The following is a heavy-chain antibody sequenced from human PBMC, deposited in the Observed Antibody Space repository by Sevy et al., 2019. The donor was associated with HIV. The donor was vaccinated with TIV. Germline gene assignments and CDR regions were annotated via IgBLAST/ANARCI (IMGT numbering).Heavy chain of an antibody. V-gene: IGHV3-33*01. CDR2: IWYDGSNK. CDR3: ARDVHVDIVVVPAAKPFSPPDY. J-gene: IGHJ4*02. CDR1: GFTFSSYG. D-gene: IGHD2-2*02. Sequence: GGSLRLSCAASGFTFSSYGMHWVRQAPGKGLEWVAVIWYDGSNKYYADSVKGRFTTSRDNSKNTLYLQMNSLRAEDTAVYYCARDVHVDIVVVPAAKPFSPPDYWGQGTLVTVSS.